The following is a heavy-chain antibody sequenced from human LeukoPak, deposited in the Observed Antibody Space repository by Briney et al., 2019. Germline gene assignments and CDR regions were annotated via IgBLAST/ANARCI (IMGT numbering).Heavy chain of an antibody. CDR1: GYTFTDYY. Sequence: ASVKVSCKASGYTFTDYYMHWVRQAPGQGLEWMGWINPNSGGTNYAQKFQGRVTMTRDTSISTAYMELSRLRSDDTAVYYCARDGSMVRGVIVDYWGQGTLVTVSS. D-gene: IGHD3-10*01. CDR2: INPNSGGT. V-gene: IGHV1-2*02. CDR3: ARDGSMVRGVIVDY. J-gene: IGHJ4*02.